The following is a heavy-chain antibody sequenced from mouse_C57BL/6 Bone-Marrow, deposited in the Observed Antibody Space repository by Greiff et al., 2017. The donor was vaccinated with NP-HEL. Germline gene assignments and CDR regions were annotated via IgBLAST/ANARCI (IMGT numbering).Heavy chain of an antibody. V-gene: IGHV5-6*02. Sequence: EVMLVESGGDLVKPGGSLKLSCAASGFTFSSYGMSWVRQTPDKRLEWVATISSGGSYTYYPDSVKGRFTISRDNAKNTLYLQMSSLKSGDTAMYYCARHGATVVRGYFDYWGQGTTLTVSS. CDR3: ARHGATVVRGYFDY. CDR1: GFTFSSYG. D-gene: IGHD1-1*01. J-gene: IGHJ2*01. CDR2: ISSGGSYT.